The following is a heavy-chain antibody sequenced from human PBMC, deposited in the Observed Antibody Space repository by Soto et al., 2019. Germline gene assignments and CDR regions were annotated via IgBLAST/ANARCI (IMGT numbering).Heavy chain of an antibody. CDR3: ARGIRNWFDP. J-gene: IGHJ5*02. V-gene: IGHV3-21*01. CDR2: ISSSSSDI. Sequence: EVQLVESGGGLVKPGGSLRLSCAASGFTFSSYSMNWVRQAPGKGLEWVSPISSSSSDIYYADSVKGRFTISRDNHKKSLYLQMTSLRADYTAVYYCARGIRNWFDPWGQGTLVTVSS. CDR1: GFTFSSYS. D-gene: IGHD3-3*02.